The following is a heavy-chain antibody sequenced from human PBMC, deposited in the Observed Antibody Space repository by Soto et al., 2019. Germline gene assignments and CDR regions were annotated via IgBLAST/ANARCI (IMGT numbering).Heavy chain of an antibody. CDR2: ISSNSDKT. CDR1: GFTFSNYA. Sequence: GGSLRLSCAASGFTFSNYAIHWVRQAPGQGLEWVSVISSNSDKTYYAESVKGRFTLSRDNAKNIVYQDMNSLRPEDTAVYFCARAQCSRTACSAAPFDPWGQGTLVTVSS. V-gene: IGHV3-30-3*01. CDR3: ARAQCSRTACSAAPFDP. J-gene: IGHJ5*02. D-gene: IGHD2-2*01.